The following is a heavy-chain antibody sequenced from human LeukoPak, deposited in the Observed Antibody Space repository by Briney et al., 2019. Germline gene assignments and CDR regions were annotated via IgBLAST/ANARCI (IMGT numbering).Heavy chain of an antibody. J-gene: IGHJ4*02. Sequence: PGGSLRLSCAASGFTFSSYEMNWVRQAPGKGLEWVSYISSSGSTIYYADSVKGRFTISRDNAKNSLYLQMNSLRAEDTAIYYCARLGATSGWYYFDYWGQGTLVTVSS. CDR2: ISSSGSTI. CDR3: ARLGATSGWYYFDY. V-gene: IGHV3-48*03. D-gene: IGHD6-19*01. CDR1: GFTFSSYE.